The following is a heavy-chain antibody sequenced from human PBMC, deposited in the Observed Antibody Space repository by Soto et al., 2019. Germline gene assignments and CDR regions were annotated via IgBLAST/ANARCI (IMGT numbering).Heavy chain of an antibody. CDR3: ARWWSGSRQGFDP. J-gene: IGHJ5*02. Sequence: QVQLQESGPGLVKPSQTLSLTCTVSGGSISSGDYYCSWIRQHPGKGLEWIGYIYYSGSTYYNPSLTSRVTISVDTSKNQFSLKLSSVTAADTAVYYCARWWSGSRQGFDPWGQGTLVTVSS. CDR1: GGSISSGDYY. CDR2: IYYSGST. V-gene: IGHV4-31*03. D-gene: IGHD3-3*01.